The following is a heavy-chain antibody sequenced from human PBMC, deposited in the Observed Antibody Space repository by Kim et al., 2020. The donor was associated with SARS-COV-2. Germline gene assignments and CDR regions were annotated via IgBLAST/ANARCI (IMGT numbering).Heavy chain of an antibody. CDR2: ISWNSGSI. Sequence: SLRLSCEVSGYTFADYAMHWVRQAPGKGLEWVSGISWNSGSIGYADSVKGRFTISRDNAKRSLYLQMNSLRGEDTALYFCARNMWADVVTAVDVWGKGTTVIVSS. CDR1: GYTFADYA. D-gene: IGHD2-21*02. CDR3: ARNMWADVVTAVDV. V-gene: IGHV3-9*01. J-gene: IGHJ6*04.